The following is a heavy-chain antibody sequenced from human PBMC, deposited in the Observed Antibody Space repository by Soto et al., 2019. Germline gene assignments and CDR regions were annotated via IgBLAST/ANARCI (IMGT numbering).Heavy chain of an antibody. Sequence: EVHLVESGGGLVKPGGSLRLSCAASGFIFSNAWINWLRQAPGKGLEWVGRVKSKTDGGTTDFAAPVKGRFAISRDDSKNMVYLEMNSLKTEDSAIYYCTTDSYMTNIIVRFDYWGHGTLVTVSS. V-gene: IGHV3-15*07. CDR2: VKSKTDGGTT. D-gene: IGHD4-17*01. CDR3: TTDSYMTNIIVRFDY. J-gene: IGHJ4*01. CDR1: GFIFSNAW.